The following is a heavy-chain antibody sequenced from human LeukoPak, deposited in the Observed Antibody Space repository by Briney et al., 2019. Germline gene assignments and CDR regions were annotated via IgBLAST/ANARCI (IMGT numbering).Heavy chain of an antibody. V-gene: IGHV4-59*01. CDR1: GGSISSYY. D-gene: IGHD5-24*01. CDR3: AREREGDFDY. J-gene: IGHJ4*02. CDR2: IYYSGST. Sequence: SETPSLTCTVSGGSISSYYWSWIRQPPGKGLEWIGYIYYSGSTNYNPSLKSRVTISVDTSKNQFSLKLSSVTAADTAVYYCAREREGDFDYWGQGTLVTVSS.